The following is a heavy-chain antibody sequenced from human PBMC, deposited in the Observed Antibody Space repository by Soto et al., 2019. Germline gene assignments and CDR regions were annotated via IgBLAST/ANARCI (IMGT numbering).Heavy chain of an antibody. J-gene: IGHJ6*02. CDR3: AKDLGNDCYYGMDV. Sequence: GGSLRLSCAASGFTFSSYGMHWVRQAPGKGLEWVAVISYDGSNKYYADSVKGRFTISRDNSKNTLYLQMNSLRAEDTAVYYCAKDLGNDCYYGMDVWGQGTTVTVSS. CDR1: GFTFSSYG. V-gene: IGHV3-30*18. CDR2: ISYDGSNK. D-gene: IGHD3-10*01.